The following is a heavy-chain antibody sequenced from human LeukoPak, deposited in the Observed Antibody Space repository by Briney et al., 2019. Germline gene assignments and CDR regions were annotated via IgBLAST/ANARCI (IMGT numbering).Heavy chain of an antibody. D-gene: IGHD3-16*02. J-gene: IGHJ5*02. CDR2: MNPKNGAT. CDR1: GYTFTNYG. CDR3: ARMDRLSATPTTDWFDP. V-gene: IGHV1-8*01. Sequence: ASVKVSCKASGYTFTNYGINWVRQATGQGLEWRGWMNPKNGATGYAQKFQGRVTMTRDTSIGTAYMELSSLVSEDTAAYYCARMDRLSATPTTDWFDPWGQGTLVTVSS.